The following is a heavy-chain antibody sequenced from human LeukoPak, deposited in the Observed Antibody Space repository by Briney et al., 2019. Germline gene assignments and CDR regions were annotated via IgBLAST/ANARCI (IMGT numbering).Heavy chain of an antibody. Sequence: SETLSLTCSVSGGSISTYYWSWIRQPPGKGLEWIGYIYYSGSTNYNPSLKSRVTISVDTSKNQFSLKLSSVTAADTAVYYCARDPTATDAFDIWGQGTMVTVSS. CDR2: IYYSGST. CDR1: GGSISTYY. J-gene: IGHJ3*02. V-gene: IGHV4-59*01. D-gene: IGHD4-11*01. CDR3: ARDPTATDAFDI.